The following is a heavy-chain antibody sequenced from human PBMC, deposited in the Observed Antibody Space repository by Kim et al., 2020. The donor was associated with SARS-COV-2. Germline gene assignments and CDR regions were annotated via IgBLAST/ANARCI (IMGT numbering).Heavy chain of an antibody. D-gene: IGHD1-26*01. CDR2: IYRSGNT. J-gene: IGHJ4*02. Sequence: SETLSLTCDVSGDSISTGNWWSWVRQPPGKGLEWIGEIYRSGNTNYNPSLKSRVSISVDKSKNQFSLKLNSVTAADTAVYYCARLRTETGSYFRFDYWGQGPPVTVSS. V-gene: IGHV4-4*02. CDR3: ARLRTETGSYFRFDY. CDR1: GDSISTGNW.